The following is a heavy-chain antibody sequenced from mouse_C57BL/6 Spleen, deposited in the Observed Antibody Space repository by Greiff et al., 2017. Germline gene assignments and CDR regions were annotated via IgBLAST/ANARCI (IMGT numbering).Heavy chain of an antibody. D-gene: IGHD1-1*01. Sequence: QVQLQQSGPELVKPGASVKISCKASGYSFTSYYIHWVKQRPGQGLEWIGWIYPGSGNTKYNEKFKGKATLTADTSSSTAYMQLSSLTSEDSAVYYCARTDYYGSSRYFDVWGTGTTVTVSS. V-gene: IGHV1-66*01. J-gene: IGHJ1*03. CDR2: IYPGSGNT. CDR3: ARTDYYGSSRYFDV. CDR1: GYSFTSYY.